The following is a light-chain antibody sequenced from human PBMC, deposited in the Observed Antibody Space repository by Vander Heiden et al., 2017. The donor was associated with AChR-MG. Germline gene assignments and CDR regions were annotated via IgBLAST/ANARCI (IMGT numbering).Light chain of an antibody. V-gene: IGLV3-25*03. J-gene: IGLJ2*01. CDR3: QSADSSGTYVV. CDR2: KDS. CDR1: ALLKQY. Sequence: YELTQTPSVPVSPGQTARITCSGDALLKQYAYCYQQKPGQAPVLVIYKDSERPSWIPERFSGSSSGTTVTLTISGVQAEDEADYYWQSADSSGTYVVFGGGTKLTVL.